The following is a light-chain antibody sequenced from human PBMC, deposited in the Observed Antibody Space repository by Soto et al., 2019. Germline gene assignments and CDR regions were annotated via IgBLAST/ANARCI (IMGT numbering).Light chain of an antibody. V-gene: IGLV2-14*01. CDR1: SSDVGAYNS. Sequence: QSALAQPASVSGSPGQSITISCTGTSSDVGAYNSVSWYQQHPGKAPKLMIFEVSNRPSGVSDRFSASKSGNTASLTISGLQAEDEADYYCSSYTSSSLPYVFGTGTKVTVL. CDR2: EVS. CDR3: SSYTSSSLPYV. J-gene: IGLJ1*01.